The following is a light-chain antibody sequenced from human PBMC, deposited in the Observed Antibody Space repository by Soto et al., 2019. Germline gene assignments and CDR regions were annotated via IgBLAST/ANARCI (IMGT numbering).Light chain of an antibody. CDR2: DAS. J-gene: IGKJ3*01. Sequence: EIVLIQSPATLSLSPGERATLSCRASQSVGSYLAWYQHKPGQAPRLLISDASNRATGIPARFSGSGSETDFTLTISSLEPEDSAVYYCQHYDNTPPSVTFGPGTKVDIK. CDR3: QHYDNTPPSVT. V-gene: IGKV3-11*01. CDR1: QSVGSY.